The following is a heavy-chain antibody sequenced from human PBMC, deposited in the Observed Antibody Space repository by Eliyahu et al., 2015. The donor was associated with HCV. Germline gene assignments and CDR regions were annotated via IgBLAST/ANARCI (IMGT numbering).Heavy chain of an antibody. D-gene: IGHD3-10*01. Sequence: QVQLVQSGAEVKKPGASVKVSCKASGYTFTSYGISWXRQAPGQGLEWMGWISAYNXNTNYAQKXQGRVTMTTDTSTSTAYMELRSLRSDDTAVYYCARDPSSSSGVLLWFGELSGDPYYYYGMDVWGQGTTVTVSS. J-gene: IGHJ6*02. V-gene: IGHV1-18*01. CDR3: ARDPSSSSGVLLWFGELSGDPYYYYGMDV. CDR2: ISAYNXNT. CDR1: GYTFTSYG.